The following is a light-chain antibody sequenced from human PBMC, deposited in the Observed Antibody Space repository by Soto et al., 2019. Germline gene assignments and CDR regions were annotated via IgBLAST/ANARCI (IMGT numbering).Light chain of an antibody. CDR3: QQYNSSPFT. CDR1: QSISSW. Sequence: DIQMTQSPSTLSASVGDRVTITCRANQSISSWLAWYHQKPGKAPKLLIYKASSLESGVPSRFSGSGSGTEFTLTISSLQPDDLATYYCQQYNSSPFTFGPGTKVDIK. J-gene: IGKJ3*01. V-gene: IGKV1-5*03. CDR2: KAS.